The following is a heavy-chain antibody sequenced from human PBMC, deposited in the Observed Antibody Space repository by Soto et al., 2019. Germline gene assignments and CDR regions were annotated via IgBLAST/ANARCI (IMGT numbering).Heavy chain of an antibody. V-gene: IGHV3-49*03. Sequence: EVQLVESGGGLVQPGRSLRLSCTASGFTFGDYAMSWFRQAPGKGLEWVGFIRSKAYGGTTEYAASVKGRFTISRDDSKSIAYLQMNSLKTEDTAVYYCTRDFSGSYNWNVNLSPSDYWGQGTLVTVSS. J-gene: IGHJ4*02. D-gene: IGHD1-20*01. CDR2: IRSKAYGGTT. CDR3: TRDFSGSYNWNVNLSPSDY. CDR1: GFTFGDYA.